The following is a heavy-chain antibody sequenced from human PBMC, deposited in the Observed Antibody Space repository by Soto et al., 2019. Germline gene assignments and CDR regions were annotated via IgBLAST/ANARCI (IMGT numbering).Heavy chain of an antibody. CDR2: IYYSGST. CDR1: GGSISSGGYY. CDR3: ARGGRQFRTNWFDP. Sequence: SETLSLTCTVSGGSISSGGYYWSWIRQHPGKGLEWIGYIYYSGSTYYNPSLKSRVTISVDTSKNQFSLKLSSVTAADTAVYYCARGGRQFRTNWFDPWGQGTLVTVAS. D-gene: IGHD6-19*01. J-gene: IGHJ5*02. V-gene: IGHV4-31*03.